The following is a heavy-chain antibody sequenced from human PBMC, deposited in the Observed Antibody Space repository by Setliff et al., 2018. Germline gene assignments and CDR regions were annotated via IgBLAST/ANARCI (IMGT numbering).Heavy chain of an antibody. D-gene: IGHD3-3*01. Sequence: GESLKISCKGSGYSFTSYWIGWVRQMPGKGLEWMGIIYPGDSDTRYSSYFQGQVTISADKSISTAYLQWSSLKASDTAMYYCARSRSNFWSGYFNWFDPWGQGTLVTVSS. CDR1: GYSFTSYW. V-gene: IGHV5-51*01. CDR3: ARSRSNFWSGYFNWFDP. CDR2: IYPGDSDT. J-gene: IGHJ5*02.